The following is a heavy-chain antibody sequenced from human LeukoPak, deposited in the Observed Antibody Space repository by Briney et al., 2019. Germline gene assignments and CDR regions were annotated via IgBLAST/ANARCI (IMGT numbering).Heavy chain of an antibody. CDR2: ISYDGSNK. V-gene: IGHV3-30-3*01. Sequence: GGSLRLSCAASGFTFSSYAMHWVRQAPGKGLEWVAVISYDGSNKYYADSAKGRFTISRDNSKNTLYPQMNSLRAEDTAVYYCVRDRPSDYYDSSVDAFDIWGRGTMVTVSS. D-gene: IGHD3-22*01. CDR3: VRDRPSDYYDSSVDAFDI. J-gene: IGHJ3*02. CDR1: GFTFSSYA.